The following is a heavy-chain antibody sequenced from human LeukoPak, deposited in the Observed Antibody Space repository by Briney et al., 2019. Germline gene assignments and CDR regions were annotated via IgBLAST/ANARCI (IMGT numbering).Heavy chain of an antibody. V-gene: IGHV3-30-3*01. CDR1: GFTFSSYV. D-gene: IGHD6-13*01. J-gene: IGHJ4*02. CDR3: AREGQQLVPDY. CDR2: ISNDGSNK. Sequence: PGGSLRLSCAASGFTFSSYVMYWVRQAPGKGLEWVAAISNDGSNKYYADSVKGRFTISRDNSKNRLYLQMNSLRTEDTAVYYCAREGQQLVPDYWGQGTLVTVSS.